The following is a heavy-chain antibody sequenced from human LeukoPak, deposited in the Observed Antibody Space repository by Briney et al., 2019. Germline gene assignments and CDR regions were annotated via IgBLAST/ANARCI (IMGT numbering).Heavy chain of an antibody. CDR2: ISYDGSNK. J-gene: IGHJ4*02. D-gene: IGHD6-19*01. Sequence: GGSLRLSCSASGFTFSSYAMRCVSPAPGRGLGWVAVISYDGSNKYYAASVKGRFTISRDNSKNTLYLQMNSLRAEDTAVYYCATPLTHPGIAVAGPGVEWGQGTLVTVSS. CDR1: GFTFSSYA. CDR3: ATPLTHPGIAVAGPGVE. V-gene: IGHV3-30-3*01.